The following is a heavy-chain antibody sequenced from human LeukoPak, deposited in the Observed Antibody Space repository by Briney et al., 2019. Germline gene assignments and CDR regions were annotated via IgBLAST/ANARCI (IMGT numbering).Heavy chain of an antibody. CDR2: INPGDSDT. D-gene: IGHD4-17*01. Sequence: GESLKISCKGSGYRFTSYWIGWVRQMPGKGLEWMGIINPGDSDTRCSPSFQGQVTISADKSICTTYLQWSSLKAPDSAIYYCARQGSTVTMDYWGQGTLVTVSS. V-gene: IGHV5-51*01. CDR1: GYRFTSYW. J-gene: IGHJ4*02. CDR3: ARQGSTVTMDY.